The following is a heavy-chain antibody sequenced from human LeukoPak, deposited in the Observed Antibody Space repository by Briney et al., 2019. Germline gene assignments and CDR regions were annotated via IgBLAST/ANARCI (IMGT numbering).Heavy chain of an antibody. J-gene: IGHJ3*02. D-gene: IGHD6-19*01. V-gene: IGHV1-3*01. CDR2: INAGNGNT. Sequence: ASVKVSCKASGYTFISYAMHWVRQAPGQRLEWMGWINAGNGNTKYSQKFQGRVTITRDTSASTAYMELSSLRSEDTAVYYCARYPVAGTSAIDIWGQGTMATVSS. CDR3: ARYPVAGTSAIDI. CDR1: GYTFISYA.